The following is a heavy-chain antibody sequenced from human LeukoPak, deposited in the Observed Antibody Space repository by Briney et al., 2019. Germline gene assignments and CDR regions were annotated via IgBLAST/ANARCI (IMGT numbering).Heavy chain of an antibody. J-gene: IGHJ4*02. D-gene: IGHD1-26*01. V-gene: IGHV4-59*01. Sequence: TSETLSLTCTVSGGSISTYYWSWIRQPPGKGLEWIGYIHYSGSTNYNPSLKSRVTISVDTSKNQFSLKLSSVTAAVTAVYYCARTGIVGATPDYWGQGTLVTVSS. CDR2: IHYSGST. CDR3: ARTGIVGATPDY. CDR1: GGSISTYY.